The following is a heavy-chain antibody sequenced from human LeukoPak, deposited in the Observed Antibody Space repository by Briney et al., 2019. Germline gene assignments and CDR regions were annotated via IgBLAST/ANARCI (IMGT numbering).Heavy chain of an antibody. CDR3: AELGITMIGGV. V-gene: IGHV3-48*03. CDR1: GFTFSSYE. Sequence: GGSLRLSCAASGFTFSSYEMNWVRQAPGKGLEWVSYISNSGSTIYYADSVKGRFTISRDNAKNSLYLQMNSLRAEDTAVYYCAELGITMIGGVWGKGTTVTISS. CDR2: ISNSGSTI. D-gene: IGHD3-10*02. J-gene: IGHJ6*04.